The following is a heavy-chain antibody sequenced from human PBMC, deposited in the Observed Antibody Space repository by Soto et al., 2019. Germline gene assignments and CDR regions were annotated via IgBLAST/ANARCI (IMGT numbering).Heavy chain of an antibody. CDR2: ISSSSSYI. CDR3: ARDVGYCSGGSCYALYAFDI. D-gene: IGHD2-15*01. J-gene: IGHJ3*02. Sequence: EVQLVESGGGLVKPGGSLRLSCATSGFTFSSYSMNWVRQAPGKGLEWVSSISSSSSYIYYGDSVRGRFTISRDNAKNSLPLQMNSLSAEDTAVYYCARDVGYCSGGSCYALYAFDIWGQGTMVTVSS. CDR1: GFTFSSYS. V-gene: IGHV3-21*01.